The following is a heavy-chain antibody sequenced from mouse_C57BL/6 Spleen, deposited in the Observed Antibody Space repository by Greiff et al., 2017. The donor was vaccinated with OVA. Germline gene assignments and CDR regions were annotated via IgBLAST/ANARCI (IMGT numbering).Heavy chain of an antibody. J-gene: IGHJ1*03. CDR1: GYSFTDYN. CDR3: ARPHPRGWYFDV. Sequence: EVQLQQSGPELVKPGASVKISCKASGYSFTDYNMNWVKQSNGKSLEWIGVINPNYGTTSYNQKFKGKATLTVDQSSSTAYMQLNSLTSAEAAVYYCARPHPRGWYFDVWGTGTTVTVSS. CDR2: INPNYGTT. V-gene: IGHV1-39*01.